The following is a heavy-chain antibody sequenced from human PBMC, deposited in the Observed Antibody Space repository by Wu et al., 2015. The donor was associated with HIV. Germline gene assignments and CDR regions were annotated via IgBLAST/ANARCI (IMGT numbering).Heavy chain of an antibody. D-gene: IGHD1-26*01. CDR3: ARAVGAKHNLDYYYYYGMDV. J-gene: IGHJ6*02. CDR2: IIPMFGKA. V-gene: IGHV1-69*01. Sequence: QVQLEQSGAEVKEPGASVRVSCKASGYTFTSNYLHWVRQAPGKGLEWMGGIIPMFGKANYAQKFQGRVTITTDESTSTAYMELSSLRSEDTAVYYCARAVGAKHNLDYYYYYGMDVWGQGTTVTVSS. CDR1: GYTFTSNY.